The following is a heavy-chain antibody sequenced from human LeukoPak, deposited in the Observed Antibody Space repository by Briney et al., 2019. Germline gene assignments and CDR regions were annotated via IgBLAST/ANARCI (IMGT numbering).Heavy chain of an antibody. Sequence: GGSLRLSCAASGFTFSSYSMNWVRQAPGKGLEWVSYISSSSSTIYYADSVKGRFTISRDNARNSLYLQMNSLRAEDTAVYYCARGVLGITGTTGGDWGQGTLVTVSS. CDR1: GFTFSSYS. D-gene: IGHD1-20*01. J-gene: IGHJ4*02. CDR2: ISSSSSTI. CDR3: ARGVLGITGTTGGD. V-gene: IGHV3-48*04.